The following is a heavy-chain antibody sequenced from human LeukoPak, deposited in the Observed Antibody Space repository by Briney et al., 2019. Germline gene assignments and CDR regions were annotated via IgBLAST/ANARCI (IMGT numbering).Heavy chain of an antibody. CDR1: GFTFSSYW. CDR3: AKEYQLRGMDV. D-gene: IGHD2-2*01. J-gene: IGHJ6*02. CDR2: INQDGSEK. Sequence: GGSLRLPCAASGFTFSSYWMSWVRQAPGKGLEWVANINQDGSEKYYVDSVKGRFTISRDNAKNSVYLQTNSLRVEDTAVYYCAKEYQLRGMDVWGQGTTVTVSS. V-gene: IGHV3-7*03.